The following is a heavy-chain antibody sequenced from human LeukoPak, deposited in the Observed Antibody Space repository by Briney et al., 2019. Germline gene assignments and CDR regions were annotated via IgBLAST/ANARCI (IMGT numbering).Heavy chain of an antibody. CDR3: ARVEYSSSWYGYGYIDY. Sequence: ASVKVSCKASGYTFTGYYMHWVRQAPGQGLEWMGWINPNSGGTNYAQKFQGRVTMTRDTSISTAYMELSRLRSDDTAVYYCARVEYSSSWYGYGYIDYWGQGTLVTVSS. V-gene: IGHV1-2*02. CDR2: INPNSGGT. J-gene: IGHJ4*02. D-gene: IGHD6-13*01. CDR1: GYTFTGYY.